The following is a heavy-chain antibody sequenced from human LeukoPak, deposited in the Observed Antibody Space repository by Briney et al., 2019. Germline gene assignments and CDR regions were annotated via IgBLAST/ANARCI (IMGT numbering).Heavy chain of an antibody. CDR1: GGSISSYY. J-gene: IGHJ3*02. V-gene: IGHV4-4*07. CDR3: ARGARNYYDSSGYHLGAFDI. Sequence: SETLSLTCTVSGGSISSYYWSWIRQPAGKGLEWIGRIYTSGSTNYNPSLKSRVTMSVDTSKNQFSLKLSSVTAADTAVYYCARGARNYYDSSGYHLGAFDIWGQGTMVTVSS. CDR2: IYTSGST. D-gene: IGHD3-22*01.